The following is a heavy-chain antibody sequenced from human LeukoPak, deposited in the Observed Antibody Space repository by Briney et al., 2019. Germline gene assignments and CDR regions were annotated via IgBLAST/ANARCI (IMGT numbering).Heavy chain of an antibody. CDR2: TTQTGRFA. CDR3: AKDRGWLVEY. Sequence: GGSLRLSCVASGFSFGSKAMSWVRQAPGMGLEWVTSTTQTGRFAHYADSVKGRFTISRDNPTNTLFLQMDSLRVEDTAVYYCAKDRGWLVEYWGQGTLVTVSS. J-gene: IGHJ4*02. D-gene: IGHD3-22*01. CDR1: GFSFGSKA. V-gene: IGHV3-23*01.